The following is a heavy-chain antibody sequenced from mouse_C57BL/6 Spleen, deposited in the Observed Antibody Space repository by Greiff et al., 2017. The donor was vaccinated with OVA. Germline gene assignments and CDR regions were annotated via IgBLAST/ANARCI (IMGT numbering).Heavy chain of an antibody. CDR1: GYTFTDYN. Sequence: VQLQQSGPELVKPGASVKMSCKASGYTFTDYNMHWVKQSHGKSLEWIGYINPNNGGTSYNQKFKGKATLTVNKSSSTAYMELRSLTSEDSAVYYCARGGLNWDYFAYWGQGTTLTVSS. CDR2: INPNNGGT. V-gene: IGHV1-22*01. D-gene: IGHD4-1*01. J-gene: IGHJ2*01. CDR3: ARGGLNWDYFAY.